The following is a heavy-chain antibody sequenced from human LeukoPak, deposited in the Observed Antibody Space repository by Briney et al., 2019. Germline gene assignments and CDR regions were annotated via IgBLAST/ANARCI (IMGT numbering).Heavy chain of an antibody. CDR1: GYTFTSYY. Sequence: ASVKVSCKASGYTFTSYYMHWVRQAPGQGLEWMGWINPNSGGTNYAQKFQGRVTMTRDTSISTAYMELSRLRSDDTAVYYCARGAYYYDSSGYPPPNWFDHWGQGTLVTVSS. CDR3: ARGAYYYDSSGYPPPNWFDH. D-gene: IGHD3-22*01. CDR2: INPNSGGT. J-gene: IGHJ5*02. V-gene: IGHV1-2*02.